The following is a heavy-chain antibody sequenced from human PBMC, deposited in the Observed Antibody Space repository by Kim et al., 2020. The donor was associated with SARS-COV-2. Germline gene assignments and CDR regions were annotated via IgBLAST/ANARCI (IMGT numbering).Heavy chain of an antibody. V-gene: IGHV3-15*01. Sequence: GGSLRLSCAASGFTFSNAWMSWVGQAPGKGLEWVGRIKSKTDGGTTDYAAPVKGRFTISRDDSKNTLYLQMNSLKTEDTAVYYCTTEWGIAVAGTLPQGNWGQGTLVTVSS. D-gene: IGHD6-19*01. CDR2: IKSKTDGGTT. J-gene: IGHJ4*02. CDR3: TTEWGIAVAGTLPQGN. CDR1: GFTFSNAW.